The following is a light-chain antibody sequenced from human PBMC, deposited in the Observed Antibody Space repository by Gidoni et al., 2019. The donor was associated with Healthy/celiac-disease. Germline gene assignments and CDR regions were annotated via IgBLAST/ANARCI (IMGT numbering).Light chain of an antibody. CDR1: RGISSY. Sequence: IQLTKSPSFLSASVGDRVTITFRASRGISSYLAWYQQKPGKVPKLLIYAASSLQSGVPSRFSGSVSGTELTLTISSLQPEDFATYYCQKPNSYPWMFGQGTKVEIK. V-gene: IGKV1-9*01. CDR2: AAS. CDR3: QKPNSYPWM. J-gene: IGKJ1*01.